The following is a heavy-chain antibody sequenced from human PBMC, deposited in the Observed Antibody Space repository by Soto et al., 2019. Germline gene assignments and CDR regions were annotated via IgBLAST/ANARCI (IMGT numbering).Heavy chain of an antibody. CDR1: GGSISSSSYY. CDR2: IYYSGST. Sequence: QLQLQESGPGLVKPSETLSLTYTVSGGSISSSSYYWGWIRQPPGKGLEWIGSIYYSGSTYYNPSLKSRVTISVDTSKNQFSLKLSSVTAADTAVYYCARLTGDYLFDYWGQGTLVTVSS. V-gene: IGHV4-39*01. D-gene: IGHD4-17*01. CDR3: ARLTGDYLFDY. J-gene: IGHJ4*02.